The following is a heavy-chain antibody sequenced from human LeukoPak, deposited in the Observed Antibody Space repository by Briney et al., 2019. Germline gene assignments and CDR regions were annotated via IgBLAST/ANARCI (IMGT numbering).Heavy chain of an antibody. CDR3: TTKWY. V-gene: IGHV3-7*01. J-gene: IGHJ4*02. CDR1: GFTFSDSW. D-gene: IGHD2-8*01. CDR2: ILPDGSYE. Sequence: PGGSLRLSCAASGFTFSDSWMTWVRQAPGKGLEWVANILPDGSYEHYVDSVKGRFTISRDNAKNSLSLQMNSLRAEDTAVYYCTTKWYWGRGTLVTVSS.